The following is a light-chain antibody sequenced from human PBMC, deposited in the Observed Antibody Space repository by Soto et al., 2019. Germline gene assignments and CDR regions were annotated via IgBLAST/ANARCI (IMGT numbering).Light chain of an antibody. Sequence: EIVLTQSPGTLSLSPGERSTLSCMSSQTVIHNYLAWHQQKPGQTPRLLIYGASTRATGIPARFSGSGSGTEFTLTISSLQSEDFAVYYCQQYNNWPPLTFGGGTKVDIK. CDR3: QQYNNWPPLT. CDR2: GAS. CDR1: QTVIHN. J-gene: IGKJ4*01. V-gene: IGKV3-15*01.